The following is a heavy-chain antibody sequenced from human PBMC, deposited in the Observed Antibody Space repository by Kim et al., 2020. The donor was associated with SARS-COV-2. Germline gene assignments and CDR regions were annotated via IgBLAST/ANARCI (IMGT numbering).Heavy chain of an antibody. CDR2: ISGSGGST. CDR1: GFTFSSYA. D-gene: IGHD6-19*01. CDR3: AKDKSSGWYYYYGMDV. V-gene: IGHV3-23*01. Sequence: GGSLRLSCAASGFTFSSYAMSWVRQAPGKGLEWVSAISGSGGSTYYADSVKGRFTISRDNSKNTLYLQMNSLRAEDTAVYYCAKDKSSGWYYYYGMDVWGQGTTVTVSS. J-gene: IGHJ6*02.